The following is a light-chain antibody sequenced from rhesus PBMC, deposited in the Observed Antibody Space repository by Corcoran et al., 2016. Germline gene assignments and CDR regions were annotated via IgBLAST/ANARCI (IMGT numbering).Light chain of an antibody. J-gene: IGLJ1*01. V-gene: IGLV2-32*02. CDR2: EVS. Sequence: QAGLTQPRSVSGSPGQSVTISCTGTSSDIGGYNYVSWYQHHPGTAPKLMLYEVSKRPSGVSDRFSGSKSGNTASRTTSGLQAEDEAVYYCSSYAGSNTVIFGTGTRLTVL. CDR1: SSDIGGYNY. CDR3: SSYAGSNTVI.